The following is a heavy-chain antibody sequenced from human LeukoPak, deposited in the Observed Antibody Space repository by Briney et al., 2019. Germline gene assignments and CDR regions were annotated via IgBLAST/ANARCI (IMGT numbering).Heavy chain of an antibody. J-gene: IGHJ4*02. Sequence: GGSLRLSCAASGFTVSSNYMSWVRQAPGKGLEWVSVIYSGGSTYYADSVKGRFTISRDNSKNTLYLQMNSLRAEDTAVYYCAREAPVAGNYYFDYWGQGTLVTVPS. D-gene: IGHD6-19*01. CDR3: AREAPVAGNYYFDY. CDR2: IYSGGST. CDR1: GFTVSSNY. V-gene: IGHV3-66*01.